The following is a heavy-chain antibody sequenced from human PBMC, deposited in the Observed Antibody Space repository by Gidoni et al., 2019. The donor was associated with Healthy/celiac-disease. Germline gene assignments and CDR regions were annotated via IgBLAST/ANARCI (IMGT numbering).Heavy chain of an antibody. D-gene: IGHD4-17*01. CDR2: IIPILGIA. CDR3: ARPHTVTDAFDI. CDR1: GGTFSSYA. J-gene: IGHJ3*02. Sequence: QVQLVQSGAEVKKPGSSVKVSCKASGGTFSSYAISWVRQAPGQGLEWRGRIIPILGIANYAQKFQGRVTITADKSTSTAYMELSSLRSEDTAVYYCARPHTVTDAFDILGQGTMVTVSS. V-gene: IGHV1-69*04.